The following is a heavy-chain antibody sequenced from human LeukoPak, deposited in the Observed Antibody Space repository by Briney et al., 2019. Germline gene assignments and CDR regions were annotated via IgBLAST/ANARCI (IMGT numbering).Heavy chain of an antibody. CDR2: IRSKANSYAT. D-gene: IGHD3-22*01. CDR1: GVTFSGSA. J-gene: IGHJ2*01. V-gene: IGHV3-73*01. Sequence: GGSLRLSCAASGVTFSGSAMHWVRQAPGKGLEWVGRIRSKANSYATAYAASVKGRFTISRDDSKNTAYLQMNSLKTEDTAVYYCASTITMIVVVRLQGYFDLWGRGTLVTVSS. CDR3: ASTITMIVVVRLQGYFDL.